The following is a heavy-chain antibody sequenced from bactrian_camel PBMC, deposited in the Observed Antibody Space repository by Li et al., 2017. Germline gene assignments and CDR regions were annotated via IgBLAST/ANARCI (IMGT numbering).Heavy chain of an antibody. CDR2: IDTDGST. Sequence: HVQLVESGGGSVQAGGSLRLSCAASGYTLSGFCMGWVRQAPGKEREGVAAIDTDGSTSYADSVKGRFTISQDNAKNTLYLQMNSLKTEDMALYYCAAGGPSPVSAWTDWGQGTQVTVS. V-gene: IGHV3S26*01. J-gene: IGHJ4*01. D-gene: IGHD1*01. CDR3: AAGGPSPVSAWTD. CDR1: GYTLSGFC.